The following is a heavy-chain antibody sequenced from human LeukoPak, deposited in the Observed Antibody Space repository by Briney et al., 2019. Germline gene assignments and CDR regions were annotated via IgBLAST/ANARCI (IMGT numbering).Heavy chain of an antibody. CDR2: IHHTGAT. J-gene: IGHJ5*02. CDR1: GGSLSGYF. CDR3: ARGRLDYYYMDP. D-gene: IGHD1-26*01. V-gene: IGHV4-34*01. Sequence: SETLSLTCAVYGGSLSGYFWSWIRQPPGKGLEWIGEIHHTGATNYKPSLKSRVSISLDMSKNQLSLEMRSVTAADTAVYYCARGRLDYYYMDPWGQGTLVTVSS.